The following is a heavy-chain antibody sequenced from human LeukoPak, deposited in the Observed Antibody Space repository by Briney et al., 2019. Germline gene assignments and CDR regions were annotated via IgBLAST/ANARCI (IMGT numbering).Heavy chain of an antibody. D-gene: IGHD2-2*01. CDR1: GGSISSSSYY. V-gene: IGHV4-61*05. J-gene: IGHJ6*03. CDR2: IYYSGIT. Sequence: SETLSLTCTVSGGSISSSSYYWGWIRQPPGKGLEWIGYIYYSGITNYNPSLKSRVTISVDTSKNQFSLKLSSVTAADTAVYYCARVRPYCSSTSCHYYYYMDVWGKGTTVTVSS. CDR3: ARVRPYCSSTSCHYYYYMDV.